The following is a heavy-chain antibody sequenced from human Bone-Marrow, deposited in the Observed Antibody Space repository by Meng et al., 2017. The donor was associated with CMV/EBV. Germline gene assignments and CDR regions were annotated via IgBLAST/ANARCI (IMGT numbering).Heavy chain of an antibody. D-gene: IGHD2-2*02. V-gene: IGHV1-18*01. J-gene: IGHJ5*02. Sequence: ASVKVSCKASGYTFTSYGISWVRQAPGQGLEWMGWISAYNGNTNYAQKLQGRVTMTTDTSTSTAYMELRSRRSDDTAVYYCARKTCSTSCYTEWFDPWGQGTLVTVSS. CDR3: ARKTCSTSCYTEWFDP. CDR1: GYTFTSYG. CDR2: ISAYNGNT.